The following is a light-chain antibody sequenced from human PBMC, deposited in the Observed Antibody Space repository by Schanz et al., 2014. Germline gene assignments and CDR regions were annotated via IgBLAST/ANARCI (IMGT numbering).Light chain of an antibody. CDR2: EVS. V-gene: IGLV2-8*01. J-gene: IGLJ3*02. CDR1: SSDVGGYNF. Sequence: QSALTQPPSASGSPGQSVTISCTGTSSDVGGYNFVSWYQQHPGKAPKLMIYEVSNRPLGVPDRFSGSKSGNTASLTVSGLQAEDEADYYCSSFTSSLRWVFGGGTKLTVL. CDR3: SSFTSSLRWV.